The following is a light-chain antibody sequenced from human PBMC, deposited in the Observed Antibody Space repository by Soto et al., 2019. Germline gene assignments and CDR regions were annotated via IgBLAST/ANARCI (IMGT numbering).Light chain of an antibody. J-gene: IGKJ2*01. V-gene: IGKV1-39*01. CDR3: QQSDSTPYT. Sequence: DIQMTQSPSSLSASVGDRVTITCRASQTISSYLNWYQQKPGKAPKLLLYAASTLQSGVPSRFSGSGSGTDFTLTISSLQPEDFATYYCQQSDSTPYTFGQGTKVEI. CDR2: AAS. CDR1: QTISSY.